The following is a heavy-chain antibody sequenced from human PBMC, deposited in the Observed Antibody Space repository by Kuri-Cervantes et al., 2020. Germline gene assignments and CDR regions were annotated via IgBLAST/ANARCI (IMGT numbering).Heavy chain of an antibody. Sequence: GESLKISCAASGFTFDDYGMSWVRQTPGKGLEWVSGINWNGGSTGYADSVKGRFTISRDNARNSLYLQMNSLRVEDTGVYYCARVVVVAEGVDYWGQGTLVTVSS. CDR2: INWNGGST. V-gene: IGHV3-20*04. J-gene: IGHJ4*02. D-gene: IGHD2-15*01. CDR3: ARVVVVAEGVDY. CDR1: GFTFDDYG.